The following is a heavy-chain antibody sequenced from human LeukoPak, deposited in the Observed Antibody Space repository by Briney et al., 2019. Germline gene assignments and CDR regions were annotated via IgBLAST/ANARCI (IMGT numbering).Heavy chain of an antibody. V-gene: IGHV3-7*01. CDR2: IRPDGSDK. CDR3: AREKNLAY. J-gene: IGHJ4*02. Sequence: PGGSLRLSCAASGFTFSSYWMSRVRQAPGEGLEWVANIRPDGSDKYYVDSVKGRFTISRDNAKNSLYLQMNSLRVEDTAVYYCAREKNLAYWGQGTLVTVSS. D-gene: IGHD2/OR15-2a*01. CDR1: GFTFSSYW.